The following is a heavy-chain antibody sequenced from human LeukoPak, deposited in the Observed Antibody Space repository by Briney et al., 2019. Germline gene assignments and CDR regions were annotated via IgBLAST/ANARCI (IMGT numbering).Heavy chain of an antibody. D-gene: IGHD6-19*01. CDR3: ARARPGYSSGWYGVNFDY. Sequence: GGSLRLSCAASGFTVSSNYMSWVRQAPGKGLECVSVIYSGGSTYYADSVKGRFTISRDNSKNTLYLQMNSLRAEDTAVYYCARARPGYSSGWYGVNFDYWGQGTLVTVSS. CDR2: IYSGGST. J-gene: IGHJ4*02. V-gene: IGHV3-66*01. CDR1: GFTVSSNY.